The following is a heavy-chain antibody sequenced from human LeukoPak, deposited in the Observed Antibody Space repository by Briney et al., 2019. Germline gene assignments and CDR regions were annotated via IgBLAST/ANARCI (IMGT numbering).Heavy chain of an antibody. CDR2: ISYDGSNK. CDR1: GFTFSSYG. D-gene: IGHD4-17*01. Sequence: GGSLRLFCAASGFTFSSYGMHWVRQAPGKGLEWVAVISYDGSNKYYADSVKGRFTISRDNSKNTLYLQMNSLRAEDTAVYYCAKFRGDYGDYFDYWGQGTLVTVSS. J-gene: IGHJ4*02. V-gene: IGHV3-30*18. CDR3: AKFRGDYGDYFDY.